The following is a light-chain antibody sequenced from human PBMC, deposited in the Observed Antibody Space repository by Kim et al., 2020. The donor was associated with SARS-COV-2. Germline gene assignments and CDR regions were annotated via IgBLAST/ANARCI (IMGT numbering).Light chain of an antibody. J-gene: IGLJ1*01. CDR1: TGAVTSGYY. CDR2: NTG. CDR3: LIVCGAAYV. V-gene: IGLV7-43*01. Sequence: QAVVTQEPSLTVSPGGTVTLTCASSTGAVTSGYYPSWVQQKPGQAPRAVIYNTGNRHSWTPARFSGYLLGGKAALTLSGVQPEDEAEYYCLIVCGAAYVFGNGTKVTVL.